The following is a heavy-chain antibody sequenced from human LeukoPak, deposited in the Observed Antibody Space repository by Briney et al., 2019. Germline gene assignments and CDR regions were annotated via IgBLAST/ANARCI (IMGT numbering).Heavy chain of an antibody. Sequence: SETLSLTCTVSGGSISSSSYYWGWIRQPPGKGLEWIGSIYYSGSTYYNPSLKSRVTISVDTSKNQFSLKLSSVTAADTAVYYCARGSRRFLEWLLPTGFDYWGQGTLVTVSS. CDR3: ARGSRRFLEWLLPTGFDY. V-gene: IGHV4-39*07. J-gene: IGHJ4*02. D-gene: IGHD3-3*01. CDR2: IYYSGST. CDR1: GGSISSSSYY.